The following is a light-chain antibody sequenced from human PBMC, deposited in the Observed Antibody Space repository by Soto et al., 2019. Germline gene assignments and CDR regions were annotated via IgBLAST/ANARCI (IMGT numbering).Light chain of an antibody. CDR3: SSYTSGSTRV. J-gene: IGLJ1*01. CDR1: SSVVGGYNY. CDR2: EVS. Sequence: QSVLTQPASVSGSPGQSITISCTGTSSVVGGYNYVSWYQQHPGKAPKLMIYEVSNRPSGVSNRFSGSNSGNTASLTISGLQAEDEADYYCSSYTSGSTRVFGTGTKVTVL. V-gene: IGLV2-14*01.